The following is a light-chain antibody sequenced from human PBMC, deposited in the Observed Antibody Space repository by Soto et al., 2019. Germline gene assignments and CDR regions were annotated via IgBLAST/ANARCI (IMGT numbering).Light chain of an antibody. J-gene: IGKJ1*01. CDR1: QTVSNNY. Sequence: IGLTQSPGTLSLSPGDRATLSCRASQTVSNNYLAWCQQKPGQAPRVIMYGASRRATGIPDRFSGGGSGTDFTLTISRLEPEDFAVYYCQQYGSSRTFGQGTKVDIK. V-gene: IGKV3-20*01. CDR2: GAS. CDR3: QQYGSSRT.